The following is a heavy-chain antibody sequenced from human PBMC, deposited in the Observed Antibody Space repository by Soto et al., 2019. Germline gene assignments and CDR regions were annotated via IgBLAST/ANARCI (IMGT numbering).Heavy chain of an antibody. CDR3: GRGPSGDKVHY. J-gene: IGHJ4*02. CDR2: IFFSGSA. D-gene: IGHD7-27*01. V-gene: IGHV4-59*08. CDR1: GGSITSYY. Sequence: SETLSLTCAVSGGSITSYYWSWIRQPPGEGLEWIGYIFFSGSANSNPSLKSRVAISVDTSKNHFSLNLSSVTAADTAVYYCGRGPSGDKVHYWGQGALVTVSS.